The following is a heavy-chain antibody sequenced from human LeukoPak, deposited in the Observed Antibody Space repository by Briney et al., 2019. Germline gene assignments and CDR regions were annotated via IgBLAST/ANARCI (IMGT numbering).Heavy chain of an antibody. V-gene: IGHV3-33*01. Sequence: GGSLRLSCAASGFTFSSYGMHWVRQAPGKGLEWVAVIWYDGSNKYYADSVKGRFAISRDNSKNTLYLQMNSLRAEDTAVYYCARDQSPISTGAFDIWGQGTMVTVSS. CDR1: GFTFSSYG. J-gene: IGHJ3*02. CDR2: IWYDGSNK. D-gene: IGHD3-9*01. CDR3: ARDQSPISTGAFDI.